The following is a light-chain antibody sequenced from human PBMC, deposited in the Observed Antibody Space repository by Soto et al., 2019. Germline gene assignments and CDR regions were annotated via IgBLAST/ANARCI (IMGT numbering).Light chain of an antibody. CDR2: EDF. CDR3: CSYAASQTWA. J-gene: IGLJ3*02. CDR1: ENDIGFANY. V-gene: IGLV2-8*01. Sequence: QSALTQPPSAAVSPGQSVTITCSRTENDIGFANYVSWYQQHPDEAPILLIYEDFIRRSEIPARFSASKSGNTASMIVSGLQPEDETEYYCCSYAASQTWAFGGGTQLTVL.